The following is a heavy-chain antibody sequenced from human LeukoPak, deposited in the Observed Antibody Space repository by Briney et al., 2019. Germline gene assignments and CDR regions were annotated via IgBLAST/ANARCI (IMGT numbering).Heavy chain of an antibody. CDR3: ARGVPYDSWSGPHYSDY. Sequence: GGSLRLSCAASGFTVSSNYMNWVRQAPGKGLEWVAHIKQDGSQEYYVDSVKGRFTISRDSAKNSLYLQMNSLRAEDTAVYYCARGVPYDSWSGPHYSDYWGQGTLVTVSS. CDR1: GFTVSSNY. D-gene: IGHD3-3*01. J-gene: IGHJ4*02. V-gene: IGHV3-7*01. CDR2: IKQDGSQE.